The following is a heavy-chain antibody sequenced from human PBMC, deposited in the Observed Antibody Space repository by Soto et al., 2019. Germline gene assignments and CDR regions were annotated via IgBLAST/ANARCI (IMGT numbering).Heavy chain of an antibody. CDR1: GFTFSSYG. Sequence: PGGSLRLSCAASGFTFSSYGMHWVRQAPGKGLEWVGRSRNKANSYTTEYAASVKGRFTISRDDSRNSVYLQMNSLKTEDTAVYYCTRSDSSGYCNYWGQGTLVTVSS. D-gene: IGHD3-22*01. CDR3: TRSDSSGYCNY. J-gene: IGHJ4*02. CDR2: SRNKANSYTT. V-gene: IGHV3-72*01.